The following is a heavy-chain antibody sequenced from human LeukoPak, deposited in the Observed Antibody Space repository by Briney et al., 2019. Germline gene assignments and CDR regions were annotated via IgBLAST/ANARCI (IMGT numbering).Heavy chain of an antibody. Sequence: GESLKISCRASGYSFSTNWIGCVRQMPGKGLEWMGVIYPGDSDTRYSPSFQGQVTISADKSISTAYLQWSSLKASDTAMYYCGRGGYSGYEFDCWGPGTLVTVSS. D-gene: IGHD5-12*01. CDR3: GRGGYSGYEFDC. V-gene: IGHV5-51*01. CDR2: IYPGDSDT. CDR1: GYSFSTNW. J-gene: IGHJ4*02.